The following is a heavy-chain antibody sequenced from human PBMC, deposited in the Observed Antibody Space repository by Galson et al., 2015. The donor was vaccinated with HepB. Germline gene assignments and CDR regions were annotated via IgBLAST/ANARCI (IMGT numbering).Heavy chain of an antibody. Sequence: SLRLSCAASGFTFSRYAMSWVRQAPGKGLEWVSAITDSGGDTYPADSVKGRFTISRDNSNNMLFLQMDSLRAEDTAVYYCAKGSASARPYYFDYWGQGTLATVSS. CDR2: ITDSGGDT. J-gene: IGHJ4*02. CDR1: GFTFSRYA. V-gene: IGHV3-23*01. CDR3: AKGSASARPYYFDY.